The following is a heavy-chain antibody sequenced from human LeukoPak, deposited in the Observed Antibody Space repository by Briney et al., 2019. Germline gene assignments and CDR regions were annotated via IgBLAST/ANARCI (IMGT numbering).Heavy chain of an antibody. CDR3: ARSPATIGWNWGYYFDY. D-gene: IGHD5-12*01. V-gene: IGHV4-4*07. Sequence: SETLSLTCSVSDDSISSYFWSWIRQPAGGELEWIGRLSTTGGTYYNPSLKSRVTMSRDTSKSHFSLRLTSVTAADTAMYYCARSPATIGWNWGYYFDYWARESWSPSP. J-gene: IGHJ4*02. CDR1: DDSISSYF. CDR2: LSTTGGT.